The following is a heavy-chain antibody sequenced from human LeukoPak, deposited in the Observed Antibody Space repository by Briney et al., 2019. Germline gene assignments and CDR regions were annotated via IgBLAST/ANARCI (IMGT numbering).Heavy chain of an antibody. J-gene: IGHJ4*02. CDR2: INSDGSST. CDR1: GFTFSSYW. D-gene: IGHD3-10*01. CDR3: ARDRRDYYGSGSLDY. Sequence: GGSLRLSCAASGFTFSSYWMHWVRHAPGKGLVWVSRINSDGSSTSYADSVKGRFTISRDNAKNTLYLQMNSLRAEDTAVYYCARDRRDYYGSGSLDYWGQGTLVTVSS. V-gene: IGHV3-74*01.